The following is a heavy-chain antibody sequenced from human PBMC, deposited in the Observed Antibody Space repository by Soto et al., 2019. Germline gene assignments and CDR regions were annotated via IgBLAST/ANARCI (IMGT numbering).Heavy chain of an antibody. J-gene: IGHJ5*01. Sequence: SETLSLTCTVSGGSISSSSYYWGWIRQPPGKGLEWIGSIYYSGSTYYNPSLKSRVTISVDTSKNQFSLKLSSVTAADTAVYYCARQRSEDYYGSGSYYNGVLDSSGQGSLVIVSS. D-gene: IGHD3-10*01. V-gene: IGHV4-39*01. CDR3: ARQRSEDYYGSGSYYNGVLDS. CDR2: IYYSGST. CDR1: GGSISSSSYY.